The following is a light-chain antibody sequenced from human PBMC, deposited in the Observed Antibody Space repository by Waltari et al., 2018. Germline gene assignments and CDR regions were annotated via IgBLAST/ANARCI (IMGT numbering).Light chain of an antibody. Sequence: DIQTTQSPSSLSASVGERVTSTCRASQSISSYLNWYQQKPGKAPKLLIYAASSLQSGVPSRFSGSGSGTDFTLTISSLQPEDFATYYCQQSYSTPYTFGQGTKLEIK. V-gene: IGKV1-39*01. CDR3: QQSYSTPYT. J-gene: IGKJ2*01. CDR2: AAS. CDR1: QSISSY.